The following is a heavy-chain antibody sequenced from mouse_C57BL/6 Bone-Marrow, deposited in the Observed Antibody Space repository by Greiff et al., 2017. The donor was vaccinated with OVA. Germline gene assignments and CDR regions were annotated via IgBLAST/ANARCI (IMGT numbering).Heavy chain of an antibody. CDR1: GYTFTSYG. CDR2: IYPRSGNT. D-gene: IGHD1-1*01. J-gene: IGHJ4*01. V-gene: IGHV1-81*01. CDR3: PITTVVDYAMDY. Sequence: QVQLQQSGAELARPGASVKLSCKASGYTFTSYGIRWVKQRTGQGLEWIGEIYPRSGNTYYNEKFKGKATLTADKSSSTAYMELRSLTSEDSAVYFCPITTVVDYAMDYWGQGTSVTVSS.